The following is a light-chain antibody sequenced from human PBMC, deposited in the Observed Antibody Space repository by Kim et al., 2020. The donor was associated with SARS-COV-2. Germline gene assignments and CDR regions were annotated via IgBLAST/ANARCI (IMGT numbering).Light chain of an antibody. CDR2: QDS. V-gene: IGLV3-1*01. J-gene: IGLJ3*02. CDR1: KLGDKY. CDR3: QAWESSTNWV. Sequence: SYELTQPPSVSVSPGQTASITCSGDKLGDKYACWYQQKPGQSPVLVIYQDSKRPSGIPERFSGSNSGNTATLTISGTQAMDEADYYCQAWESSTNWVFGGGTKLTVL.